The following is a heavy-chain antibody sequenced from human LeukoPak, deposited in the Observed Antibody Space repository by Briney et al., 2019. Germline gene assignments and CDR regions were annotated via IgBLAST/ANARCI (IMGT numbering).Heavy chain of an antibody. CDR3: ARGGSSSWDYYYYGMDV. Sequence: ASVKVSCKASGYTFTGHYMHWVRQAPGQGLEWMGWINPNSGGTNYAQKFQGRVTMTRDTSISTAYMELSRLRSDDTAVYYCARGGSSSWDYYYYGMDVWGQGTTVTVSS. CDR1: GYTFTGHY. CDR2: INPNSGGT. J-gene: IGHJ6*02. V-gene: IGHV1-2*02. D-gene: IGHD6-13*01.